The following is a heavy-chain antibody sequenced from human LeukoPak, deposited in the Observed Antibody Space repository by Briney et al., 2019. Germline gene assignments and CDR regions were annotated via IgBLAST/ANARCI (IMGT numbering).Heavy chain of an antibody. J-gene: IGHJ4*02. CDR3: AKWPEGAMDYFDY. CDR1: GFSFSSYA. CDR2: ISGDGTRT. Sequence: GGSLRLSCAASGFSFSSYAMTWARQAPVKGLEWVSAISGDGTRTYYADSVRGRFTISRDNSKNTLYLEVSSLRVEDTAIYYCAKWPEGAMDYFDYWGQGTLVTVSS. V-gene: IGHV3-23*01. D-gene: IGHD3-16*01.